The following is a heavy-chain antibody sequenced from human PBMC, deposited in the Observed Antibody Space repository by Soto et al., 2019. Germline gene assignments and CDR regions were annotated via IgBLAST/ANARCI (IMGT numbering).Heavy chain of an antibody. D-gene: IGHD2-15*01. CDR2: VSPDGRTA. CDR1: GFTFGNYW. J-gene: IGHJ4*02. Sequence: GGSLRLSCAVSGFTFGNYWMHWVRQAPGKGLVWVSRVSPDGRTATYADSVKGRFTISRDNAKSTLYLQMNSLRAEDTAVYHCADSWLLTSYWGRGTLVTVSS. CDR3: ADSWLLTSY. V-gene: IGHV3-74*01.